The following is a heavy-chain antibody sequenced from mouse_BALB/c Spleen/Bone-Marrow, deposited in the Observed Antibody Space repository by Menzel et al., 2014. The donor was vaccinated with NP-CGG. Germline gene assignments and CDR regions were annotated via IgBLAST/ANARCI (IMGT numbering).Heavy chain of an antibody. J-gene: IGHJ4*01. CDR1: GFSLTSYG. CDR2: IWAGGST. Sequence: VQLQQSGPGLVAPSQSLSITCTVSGFSLTSYGVHWVRRPPGKGLEWLGVIWAGGSTNYNSALMSRLSISKDNSKSQVFLKMNSLQTDDTGMYYCARGLQYYAMDYWGQGTSVTVSS. CDR3: ARGLQYYAMDY. D-gene: IGHD2-4*01. V-gene: IGHV2-9*02.